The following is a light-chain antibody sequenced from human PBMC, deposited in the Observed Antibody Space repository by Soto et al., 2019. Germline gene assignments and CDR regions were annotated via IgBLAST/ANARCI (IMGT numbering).Light chain of an antibody. CDR2: DVT. J-gene: IGLJ1*01. CDR3: SSYTSSSTLRGV. V-gene: IGLV2-14*01. CDR1: SSDVGAYNY. Sequence: QSALTQPASVSGSPGQSITISCTRTSSDVGAYNYVSWYQQHPGKAPKLMIYDVTNRPSGVSNRFSGSKSGNTASLTISGLQAEDEADYYCSSYTSSSTLRGVFGTGTKVTVL.